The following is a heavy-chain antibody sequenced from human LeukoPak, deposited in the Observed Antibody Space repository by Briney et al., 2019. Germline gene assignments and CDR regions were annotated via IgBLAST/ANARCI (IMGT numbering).Heavy chain of an antibody. V-gene: IGHV4-4*02. CDR3: ARPHYYYGSGSYFGGGYYFDY. Sequence: SETLSHTCAVSGRSISSSNSWSWVRQPPGKGLEWIGEFNHSGSTNYNPSLKSRVTISVDTSKNQFSLKLSSVTAADTAVYYCARPHYYYGSGSYFGGGYYFDYWGQGTLVTVSS. D-gene: IGHD3-10*01. CDR1: GRSISSSNS. CDR2: FNHSGST. J-gene: IGHJ4*02.